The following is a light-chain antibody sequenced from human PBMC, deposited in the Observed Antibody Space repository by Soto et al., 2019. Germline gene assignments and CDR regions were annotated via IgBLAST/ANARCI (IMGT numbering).Light chain of an antibody. V-gene: IGLV2-14*01. Sequence: QSALTQPASVSGSPGQSITISCTGTNSDVGFYNRVSWYQQPPGTAPQLIIYDVSHRPSGVSARFSGSKSGNTASLSISALQPEDEADYYCCSHTPTSIYVFGTGTQLTVL. CDR1: NSDVGFYNR. CDR3: CSHTPTSIYV. CDR2: DVS. J-gene: IGLJ1*01.